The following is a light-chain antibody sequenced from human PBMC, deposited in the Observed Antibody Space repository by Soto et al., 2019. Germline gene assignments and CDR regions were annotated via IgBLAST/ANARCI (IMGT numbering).Light chain of an antibody. CDR3: QQRSNWPPVT. V-gene: IGKV3-11*01. CDR1: QSVSSY. J-gene: IGKJ5*01. CDR2: DAS. Sequence: EIVLTQSPATLSLSPGERVTLSCRASQSVSSYLAWYQQKPGQAPRLPIYDASNRATGIPARFSGSGSGTDFTLTISSLEPEDFAVYYCQQRSNWPPVTFGQGTRLEIK.